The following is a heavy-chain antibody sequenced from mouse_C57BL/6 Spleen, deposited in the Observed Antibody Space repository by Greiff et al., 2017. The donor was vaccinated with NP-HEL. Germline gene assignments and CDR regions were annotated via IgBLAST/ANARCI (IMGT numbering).Heavy chain of an antibody. Sequence: EVKLMESGGGLVKPGGSLKLSCAASGFTFSSYAMSWVRQTPEKRLEWVATISDGGSYTYYPDNVKGRFTISRDNAKNNLYLQMSHLKSEDTAMYYCARENYGSRGYAMDYWGQGTSVTVSS. CDR2: ISDGGSYT. CDR3: ARENYGSRGYAMDY. D-gene: IGHD1-1*01. CDR1: GFTFSSYA. V-gene: IGHV5-4*01. J-gene: IGHJ4*01.